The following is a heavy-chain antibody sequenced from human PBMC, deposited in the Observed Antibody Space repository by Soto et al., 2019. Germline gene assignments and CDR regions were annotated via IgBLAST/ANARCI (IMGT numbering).Heavy chain of an antibody. D-gene: IGHD2-2*01. J-gene: IGHJ6*02. CDR1: GGTFSMYA. CDR2: IIPIFGTA. Sequence: SVKVSCKASGGTFSMYAISCVLQSAVQWLEWMGGIIPIFGTANYAQKFQGRVTITADESTSTAYMELSSLRSEDTAVYYCARYCSSTSCYLYYYGMDVWGQGTTVTVSS. V-gene: IGHV1-69*13. CDR3: ARYCSSTSCYLYYYGMDV.